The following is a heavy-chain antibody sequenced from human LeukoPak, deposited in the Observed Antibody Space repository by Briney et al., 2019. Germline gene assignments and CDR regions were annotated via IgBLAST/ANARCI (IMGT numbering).Heavy chain of an antibody. Sequence: PGGSLRLSCAASGFTFSSYAMHWVRQGPGKGLEWVAIISYDGSNKYYADSVKGRFTISRDNSTNTLYLQMHSLTPEDSAVYFCARSSYLTKPPDYCGQGTLVTVTS. J-gene: IGHJ4*02. CDR1: GFTFSSYA. D-gene: IGHD6-6*01. CDR3: ARSSYLTKPPDY. V-gene: IGHV3-30*04. CDR2: ISYDGSNK.